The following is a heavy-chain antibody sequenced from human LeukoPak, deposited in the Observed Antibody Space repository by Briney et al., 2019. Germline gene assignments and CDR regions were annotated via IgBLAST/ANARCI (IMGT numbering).Heavy chain of an antibody. V-gene: IGHV3-23*01. CDR2: ISSGGGST. D-gene: IGHD3-3*01. CDR1: GFTFTSYA. J-gene: IGHJ6*02. Sequence: PGGSLRLSCAASGFTFTSYAMTWVRQAPGKGLEWVSSISSGGGSTYYADSVKGRFTISRDNSKNTLYLQMNSLRGEDTAIYYCVRDWGYDLWNSYSYGMDVWGQGTTVAVSS. CDR3: VRDWGYDLWNSYSYGMDV.